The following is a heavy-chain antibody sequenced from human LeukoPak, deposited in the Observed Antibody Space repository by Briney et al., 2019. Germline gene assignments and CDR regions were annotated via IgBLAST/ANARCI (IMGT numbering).Heavy chain of an antibody. CDR1: GGTFSSYA. V-gene: IGHV1-69*06. J-gene: IGHJ5*02. CDR2: IIPIFGTA. Sequence: GASVKVSCKASGGTFSSYAITWVRQAPGQGLEWMGGIIPIFGTANYAQKFQGRVTITADKSTSTAYMELSSLRSEDTAVYYCARADYSDYEYWFDPWGQGTLVTVSS. D-gene: IGHD4-11*01. CDR3: ARADYSDYEYWFDP.